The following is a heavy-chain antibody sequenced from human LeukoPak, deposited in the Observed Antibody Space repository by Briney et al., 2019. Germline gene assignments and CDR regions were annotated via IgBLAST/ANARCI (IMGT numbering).Heavy chain of an antibody. CDR3: ARTTEAHSWQTRYYSYYMDV. D-gene: IGHD6-13*01. Sequence: SETLSLTCAVHGGSFSGHYWSWIRQPPGKELEWIGEINHSGRTNYNSSLKSRVTISVDTSKNQFSLKLSSVTAADTAVYYCARTTEAHSWQTRYYSYYMDVWGKGTTVTVSS. J-gene: IGHJ6*03. V-gene: IGHV4-34*01. CDR2: INHSGRT. CDR1: GGSFSGHY.